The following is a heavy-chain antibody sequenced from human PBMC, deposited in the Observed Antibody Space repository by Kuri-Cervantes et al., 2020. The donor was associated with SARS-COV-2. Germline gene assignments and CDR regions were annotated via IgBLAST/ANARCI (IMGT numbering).Heavy chain of an antibody. CDR1: GYSISSGYY. CDR2: IYHSGST. V-gene: IGHV4-38-2*02. CDR3: RYSGWSGPYYYMDV. J-gene: IGHJ6*03. Sequence: SETLSLTCTVSGYSISSGYYWGWIRQPPGKGLEWIGSIYHSGSTYYNPSPKSRVTISVDTSKNQFSLKLSSVTAADTAVYYCRYSGWSGPYYYMDVWGKGTTVTVSS. D-gene: IGHD3-3*01.